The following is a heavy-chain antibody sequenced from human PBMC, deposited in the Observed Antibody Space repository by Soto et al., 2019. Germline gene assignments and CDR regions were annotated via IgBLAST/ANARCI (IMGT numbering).Heavy chain of an antibody. D-gene: IGHD3-10*01. J-gene: IGHJ4*02. CDR3: ARMFTMVRGVTGLRGFDC. CDR2: IGGGGVTI. CDR1: GFTFSSYA. V-gene: IGHV3-23*01. Sequence: EVQLLESGGDLVQDGGSLRLSCAASGFTFSSYAMSWVRQAPGKGLEWVSAIGGGGVTICYLDSVKGRFTISRDNSKDKLYLEMNRLTAEETAVYYCARMFTMVRGVTGLRGFDCWGQGGLVTVSS.